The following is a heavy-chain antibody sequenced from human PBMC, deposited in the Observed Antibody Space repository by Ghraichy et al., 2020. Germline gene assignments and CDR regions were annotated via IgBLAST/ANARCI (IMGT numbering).Heavy chain of an antibody. CDR1: GFTFSSYA. D-gene: IGHD2-15*01. V-gene: IGHV3-30-3*01. J-gene: IGHJ4*02. CDR3: AREGFYCSGGSCYLYYFDY. Sequence: GGSLRLSCAASGFTFSSYAMHWVRQAPGKGLEWVAVISYDGSNKYYADSVKGRFTISRDNSKNTLYLQMNSLRAEDTAVYYCAREGFYCSGGSCYLYYFDYWGQGTLVTVSS. CDR2: ISYDGSNK.